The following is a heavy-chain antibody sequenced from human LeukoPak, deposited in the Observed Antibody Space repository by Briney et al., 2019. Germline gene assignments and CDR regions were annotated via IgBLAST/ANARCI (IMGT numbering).Heavy chain of an antibody. V-gene: IGHV3-23*01. CDR1: GFTFSSYA. D-gene: IGHD1-26*01. CDR3: AKGARWELPLDY. Sequence: GGSLRLSCAASGFTFSSYAMSWVRQAPGKGLEWVAAISGSGGRTYYADSVKGRFTISRDNSMDTLYLQMNSLRADDTAVYYCAKGARWELPLDYWGQGTLVTVSS. J-gene: IGHJ4*02. CDR2: ISGSGGRT.